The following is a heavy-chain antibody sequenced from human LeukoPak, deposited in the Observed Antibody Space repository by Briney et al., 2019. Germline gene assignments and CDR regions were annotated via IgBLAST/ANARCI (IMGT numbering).Heavy chain of an antibody. Sequence: GGSLRLSCAASGFTFSSYAMHWVRQAPGKGLEYVSAISSNGGSTYYANSVKGRFTISRDNSKNTLYLQMGSLRAEDMALYYCARTGTDTRGVRYYFDYWGQGTLVTVSS. V-gene: IGHV3-64*01. CDR1: GFTFSSYA. J-gene: IGHJ4*02. CDR3: ARTGTDTRGVRYYFDY. CDR2: ISSNGGST. D-gene: IGHD3-10*01.